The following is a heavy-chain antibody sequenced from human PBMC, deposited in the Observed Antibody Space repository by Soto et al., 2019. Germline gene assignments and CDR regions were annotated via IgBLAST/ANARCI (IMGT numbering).Heavy chain of an antibody. D-gene: IGHD3-16*01. Sequence: ASVKVSCKASGYSFTNNDVSWVRQATGQGLEWMGWMNPGSGDAGYAQKFQGRVTMTRDISIATAYMELSSLRSDDTAIYYCARMETFGSLNWFDPWGQGTLVTVSS. V-gene: IGHV1-8*01. CDR1: GYSFTNND. CDR3: ARMETFGSLNWFDP. CDR2: MNPGSGDA. J-gene: IGHJ5*02.